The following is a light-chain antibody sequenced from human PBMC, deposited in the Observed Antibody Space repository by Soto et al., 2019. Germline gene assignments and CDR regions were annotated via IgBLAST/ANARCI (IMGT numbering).Light chain of an antibody. CDR1: QGIGNS. Sequence: DIQMTQSPPSLSASVGVRVTITCRASQGIGNSLAWYQQKPGTVPILLIYSASTLQSGVPSRFSGSGSGTDFTLTISSLQPEDVAAYYCQKYNTVPATFGQGTRLEMK. J-gene: IGKJ5*01. V-gene: IGKV1-27*01. CDR2: SAS. CDR3: QKYNTVPAT.